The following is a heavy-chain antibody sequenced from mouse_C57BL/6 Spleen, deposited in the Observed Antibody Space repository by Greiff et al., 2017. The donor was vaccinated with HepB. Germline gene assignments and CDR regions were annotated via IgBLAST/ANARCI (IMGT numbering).Heavy chain of an antibody. CDR3: ARGRSYGSIPYYFDY. CDR1: GYTFTSYW. J-gene: IGHJ2*01. Sequence: QVQLQQPGAELVRPGTSVKLSCKASGYTFTSYWMHWVKQRPGQGLEWIGVIDPSDSYTNYNQKFKGKATLTVDTSSSTAYMQRSSLTSEDSAVYYCARGRSYGSIPYYFDYWGQGTTLTVSS. V-gene: IGHV1-59*01. D-gene: IGHD1-1*01. CDR2: IDPSDSYT.